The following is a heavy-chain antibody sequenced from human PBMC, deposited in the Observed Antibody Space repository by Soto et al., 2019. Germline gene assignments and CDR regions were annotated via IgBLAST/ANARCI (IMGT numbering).Heavy chain of an antibody. CDR2: ISYDGSNK. CDR3: ARGSSSSWYSHYYYYYGMDV. Sequence: GGSLRLSCAASGFTFSSYAMHWVRQAPGKGLEWVAVISYDGSNKYYADSVKGRFTISRDNSKNTLYLQMNSLRAEDTAVYYCARGSSSSWYSHYYYYYGMDVWGQGTTVTVSS. D-gene: IGHD6-13*01. V-gene: IGHV3-30-3*01. CDR1: GFTFSSYA. J-gene: IGHJ6*02.